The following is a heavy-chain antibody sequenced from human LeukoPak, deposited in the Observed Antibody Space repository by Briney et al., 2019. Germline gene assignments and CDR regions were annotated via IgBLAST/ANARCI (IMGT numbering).Heavy chain of an antibody. V-gene: IGHV3-23*01. CDR3: AKDLLRGVTPYYFDY. J-gene: IGHJ4*02. D-gene: IGHD3-10*01. Sequence: GGSLRLSCAASGFTVSSNFMSWVRQAPGKGPEWVSAISGSGGSIYYADSVKGRFTISRDSSRNTLYLQMNSLRAEDTAVYYCAKDLLRGVTPYYFDYWGQGTLVTVSS. CDR1: GFTVSSNF. CDR2: ISGSGGSI.